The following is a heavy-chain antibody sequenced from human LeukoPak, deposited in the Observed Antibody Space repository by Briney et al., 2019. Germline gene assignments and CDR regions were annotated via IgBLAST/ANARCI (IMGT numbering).Heavy chain of an antibody. J-gene: IGHJ4*02. D-gene: IGHD3-10*01. V-gene: IGHV3-30*02. CDR3: AKALVLLWFGELPSPFDY. CDR2: IRYDGSNK. Sequence: GGSLRLSCAASGFTFSSYGMHWVRQAPGKGLEWVAFIRYDGSNKYYADSVKGRFTISRDNSKNTLYLQMNSLRAEDTAVHYCAKALVLLWFGELPSPFDYWGQGTLVTVSS. CDR1: GFTFSSYG.